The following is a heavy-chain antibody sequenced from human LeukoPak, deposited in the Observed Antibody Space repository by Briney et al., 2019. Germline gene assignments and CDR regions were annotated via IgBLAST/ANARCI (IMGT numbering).Heavy chain of an antibody. CDR3: ARESSGYFY. CDR2: ISSSSSFR. V-gene: IGHV3-21*01. J-gene: IGHJ4*02. CDR1: GFTFSSYA. D-gene: IGHD3-22*01. Sequence: GGSLRLTCAASGFTFSSYAMSWVRQAPGKGLEWVSSISSSSSFRYYADSVKGRFTISRDNAKNSLYLQMNSLRAEDTAVYYRARESSGYFYWGQGTLVTVSS.